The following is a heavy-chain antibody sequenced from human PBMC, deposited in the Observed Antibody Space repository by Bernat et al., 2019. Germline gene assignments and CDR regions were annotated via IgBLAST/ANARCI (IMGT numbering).Heavy chain of an antibody. J-gene: IGHJ5*02. Sequence: QVQLQQWGAGLWKPSETLSRTCAVYGGSFSGYYWSWIRQPPGKGLEGIGEINHSGSTNYNPSLKSRVTISVDTSKNQFSLKLSSVTAADTAVYYCARVYYYGSGSYYNSERREDNWFDPWGQGTLVTVSS. V-gene: IGHV4-34*01. CDR1: GGSFSGYY. D-gene: IGHD3-10*01. CDR3: ARVYYYGSGSYYNSERREDNWFDP. CDR2: INHSGST.